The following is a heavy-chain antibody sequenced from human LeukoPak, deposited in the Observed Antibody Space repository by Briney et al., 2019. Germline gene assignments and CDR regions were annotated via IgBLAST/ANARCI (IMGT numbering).Heavy chain of an antibody. D-gene: IGHD2-21*01. CDR2: IPYDEDNG. Sequence: GGTLRLFCAASGLTFRSYGMHWVRQAPDKGLEWVAFIPYDEDNGYYADSVKGRFTISRDNSKNTLHLQMNSLRGEDTAVYYCCGDFDYWGQGTLVTVSS. CDR1: GLTFRSYG. CDR3: CGDFDY. J-gene: IGHJ4*02. V-gene: IGHV3-30*02.